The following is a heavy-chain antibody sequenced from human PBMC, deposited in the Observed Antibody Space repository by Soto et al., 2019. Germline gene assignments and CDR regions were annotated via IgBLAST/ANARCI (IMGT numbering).Heavy chain of an antibody. CDR3: AKKNGDYNYYYYMDV. CDR2: ISGSGGST. Sequence: PGGSLRLSCAASGFTFSSYAMSWVRQAPGKGLEWVSAISGSGGSTYYADSVKGRFTISRDNSKNTLYLQMNSLRAEDTAVYYCAKKNGDYNYYYYMDVWGKGTTVTVSS. CDR1: GFTFSSYA. D-gene: IGHD4-17*01. V-gene: IGHV3-23*01. J-gene: IGHJ6*03.